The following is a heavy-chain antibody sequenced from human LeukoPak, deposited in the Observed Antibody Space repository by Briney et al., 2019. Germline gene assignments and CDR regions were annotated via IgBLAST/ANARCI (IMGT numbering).Heavy chain of an antibody. CDR3: ARASALLPFDY. V-gene: IGHV1-46*01. CDR1: GYTFTGYY. D-gene: IGHD2-15*01. CDR2: INPSGGST. J-gene: IGHJ4*02. Sequence: ASVKVSCKASGYTFTGYYMHWVRQAPGQGLEWMGIINPSGGSTSYAQKFQGRVTMTRDTSTSTVYMELSSLRSEDTAVCYCARASALLPFDYWGQGTLVTVSS.